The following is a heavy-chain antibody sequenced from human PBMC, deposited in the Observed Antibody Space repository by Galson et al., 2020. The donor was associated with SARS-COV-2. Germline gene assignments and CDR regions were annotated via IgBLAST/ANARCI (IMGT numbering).Heavy chain of an antibody. CDR1: GGSISSSSYY. J-gene: IGHJ6*02. CDR2: IYYSGST. CDR3: ARRGTHGSGSYSLNYYYYGMDV. V-gene: IGHV4-39*01. Sequence: ASETLSLTCPVSGGSISSSSYYWGWIRQPPGKGLEWIGSIYYSGSTYYNPSLKSRVTISVDTSKNQFALKLSSVTAGATAVYYCARRGTHGSGSYSLNYYYYGMDVWGQGTTVTVSS. D-gene: IGHD3-10*01.